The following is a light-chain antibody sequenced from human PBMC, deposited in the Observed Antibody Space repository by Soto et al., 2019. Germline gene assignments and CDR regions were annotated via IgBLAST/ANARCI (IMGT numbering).Light chain of an antibody. CDR3: SSCAGNTTPYV. CDR2: EVS. J-gene: IGLJ1*01. V-gene: IGLV2-8*01. Sequence: QSVLTQPPSASGSPGQSVTISCTGTSSDIGGYNYVSWYQHHPGKAPKLIIWEVSKRPSGVPDRFSGSKSGNTASLTVSGLQAEDEADYYCSSCAGNTTPYVFGTGTKVTVL. CDR1: SSDIGGYNY.